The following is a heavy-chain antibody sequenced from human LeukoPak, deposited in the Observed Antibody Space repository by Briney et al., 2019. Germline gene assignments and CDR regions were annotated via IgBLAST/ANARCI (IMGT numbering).Heavy chain of an antibody. J-gene: IGHJ5*02. D-gene: IGHD6-19*01. Sequence: AASVKVSCKTFGGTFRTHIFSWVRQAPGQGLEWMGWINPNSGGTNYAQKFQGRVTMTRDTSISTAYMELSRLRSDDTAVYYCARGLRTGYSSGWYGFWFDPWGQGTLVTVSS. CDR1: GGTFRTHI. V-gene: IGHV1-2*02. CDR3: ARGLRTGYSSGWYGFWFDP. CDR2: INPNSGGT.